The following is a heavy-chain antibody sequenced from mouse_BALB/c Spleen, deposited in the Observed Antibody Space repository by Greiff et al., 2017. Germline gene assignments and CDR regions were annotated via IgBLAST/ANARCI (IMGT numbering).Heavy chain of an antibody. CDR1: GFNIKDYY. CDR3: GDLLYGSSSGWYFDV. Sequence: EVQLQQSGAELVRSGASVKLSCTASGFNIKDYYMHWVKQRPEQGLEWIGWIDPENGDTEYAPKFQGKATMTADTSSNTAYLQLSSLTSEDTAVYYCGDLLYGSSSGWYFDVWGAGTTVTVSS. D-gene: IGHD1-1*01. V-gene: IGHV14-4*02. CDR2: IDPENGDT. J-gene: IGHJ1*01.